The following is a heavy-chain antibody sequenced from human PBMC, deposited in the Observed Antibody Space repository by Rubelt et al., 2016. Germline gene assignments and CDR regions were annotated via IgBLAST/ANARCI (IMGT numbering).Heavy chain of an antibody. CDR2: ISAYNGNT. CDR3: ARGREGCAGFDY. J-gene: IGHJ4*02. Sequence: QVQLVQSGAEVKKPGASVKVSCKASGYTFTGYYMHWVRQAPGQGLEWMGWISAYNGNTNYAQKRQGRVTMTTDTSTSAAYSVLRSLRSDDAGVYYWARGREGCAGFDYWGQGTLVTVSS. D-gene: IGHD2-8*01. CDR1: GYTFTGYY. V-gene: IGHV1-18*04.